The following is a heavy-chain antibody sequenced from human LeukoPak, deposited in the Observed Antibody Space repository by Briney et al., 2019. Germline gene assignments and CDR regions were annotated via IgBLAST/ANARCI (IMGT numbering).Heavy chain of an antibody. Sequence: ASVKVSCKASGYTFTDCYVHWVRQAPGQGLEWMGWINPNSGGTNYAQKFQGRVTMTRDTSISTAYMELSRLRSDDTAVYYCARVRIAARLFDYWGQGTLVTVSS. CDR2: INPNSGGT. CDR1: GYTFTDCY. V-gene: IGHV1-2*02. CDR3: ARVRIAARLFDY. J-gene: IGHJ4*02. D-gene: IGHD6-6*01.